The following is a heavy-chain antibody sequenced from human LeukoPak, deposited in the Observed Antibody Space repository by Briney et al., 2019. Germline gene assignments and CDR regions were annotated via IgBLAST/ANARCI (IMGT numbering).Heavy chain of an antibody. CDR3: ARESGRFRFDS. Sequence: GGSLRLSCAASGFTFNKYWMNWVRQSPGKGLEWVANIKEDSSDKNYVDSMKGRFTISRDNAKNSLYVQMNSLRAEDTAVYYCARESGRFRFDSWGQGTLVTVSS. D-gene: IGHD3-3*01. J-gene: IGHJ5*01. CDR2: IKEDSSDK. CDR1: GFTFNKYW. V-gene: IGHV3-7*01.